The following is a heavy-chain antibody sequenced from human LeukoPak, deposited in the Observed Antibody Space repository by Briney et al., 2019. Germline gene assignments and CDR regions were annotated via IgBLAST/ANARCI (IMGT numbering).Heavy chain of an antibody. CDR2: IKQDGSEK. CDR1: GFTFSSYC. V-gene: IGHV3-7*01. J-gene: IGHJ4*02. Sequence: GGSLRLSCAVSGFTFSSYCMTCVRRAPGRGLEWVANIKQDGSEKFYVDSLRGRFSIHRDNVKNSLFLQMNSLSAEDTAVYYCARCPYDSSGYYSVPSHLDYWGQGTLVTVSS. D-gene: IGHD3-22*01. CDR3: ARCPYDSSGYYSVPSHLDY.